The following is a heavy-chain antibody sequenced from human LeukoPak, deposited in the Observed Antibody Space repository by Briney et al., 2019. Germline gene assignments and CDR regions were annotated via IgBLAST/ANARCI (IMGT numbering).Heavy chain of an antibody. CDR1: GGSISSGSYY. V-gene: IGHV4-61*02. CDR2: IYTSGST. CDR3: ARRDAFDI. Sequence: SETLSLTCTVSGGSISSGSYYWSWIRQPAGKGLEWIGRIYTSGSTNYNPSLKSRVTISVDTSKNQFSLKLSSVTAADTAVYYCARRDAFDIWGQGTMVTVSS. J-gene: IGHJ3*02.